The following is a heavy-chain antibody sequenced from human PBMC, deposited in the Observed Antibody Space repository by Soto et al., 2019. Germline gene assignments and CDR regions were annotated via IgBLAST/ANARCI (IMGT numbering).Heavy chain of an antibody. Sequence: PSETLSLTCTVSGGSISSYYWSWIRQPPGKGLEWIGYIYYSGSTNYNPSLKSRVTISVDTSKNQFSLKLSSVTAADTAVYYCARGSGDYAVLFYYYYGMDVWGQGTTVTVSS. CDR3: ARGSGDYAVLFYYYYGMDV. D-gene: IGHD4-17*01. J-gene: IGHJ6*02. CDR1: GGSISSYY. CDR2: IYYSGST. V-gene: IGHV4-59*01.